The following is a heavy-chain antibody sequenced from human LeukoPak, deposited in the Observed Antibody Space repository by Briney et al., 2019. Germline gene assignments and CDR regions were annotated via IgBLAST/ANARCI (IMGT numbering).Heavy chain of an antibody. CDR3: AKDYSSSWYF. J-gene: IGHJ4*02. D-gene: IGHD6-13*01. Sequence: GGSLRLSCAASGFIVSSSYMTWVRQAPGKGLEWVSLIYSGGSTYYADSVKGRFTISRHNLKNTVDLEMNSLRAEDTAVYYCAKDYSSSWYFWGQGTLVTVSS. CDR2: IYSGGST. V-gene: IGHV3-53*01. CDR1: GFIVSSSY.